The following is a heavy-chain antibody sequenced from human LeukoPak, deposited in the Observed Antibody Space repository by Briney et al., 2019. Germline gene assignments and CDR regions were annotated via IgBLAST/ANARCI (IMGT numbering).Heavy chain of an antibody. J-gene: IGHJ5*02. D-gene: IGHD6-19*01. CDR3: ARDREWEERLGWYWFDP. Sequence: PSETLSLTCTVSGGSISSGSYYWSWLRQPAGKGLEWIGRIYTSGSTNYNPSLKSRVTISVDTSKNQFSLKLSSVTAADTAVYYCARDREWEERLGWYWFDPWGQGTLVTVSS. CDR1: GGSISSGSYY. CDR2: IYTSGST. V-gene: IGHV4-61*02.